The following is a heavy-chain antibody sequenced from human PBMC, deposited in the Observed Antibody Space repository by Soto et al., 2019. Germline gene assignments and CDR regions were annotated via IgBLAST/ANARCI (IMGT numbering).Heavy chain of an antibody. D-gene: IGHD5-12*01. CDR3: ARDEGSGYDPSRPYYYYGMDV. Sequence: PGGSLRLSCAASGFTFSSYGMHWVRQAPGKGLEWVAVIWYDGSNKYYADSVKGRFTISRDNSKNTLYLQMNSLRAEDTAVYYCARDEGSGYDPSRPYYYYGMDVWGQGTTVTVSS. V-gene: IGHV3-33*01. CDR2: IWYDGSNK. J-gene: IGHJ6*02. CDR1: GFTFSSYG.